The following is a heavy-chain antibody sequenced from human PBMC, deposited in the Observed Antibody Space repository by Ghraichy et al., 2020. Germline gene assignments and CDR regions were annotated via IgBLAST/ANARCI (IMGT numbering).Heavy chain of an antibody. CDR2: IIPIFGTA. CDR1: GGTFSSYA. J-gene: IGHJ5*02. D-gene: IGHD3-10*01. V-gene: IGHV1-69*13. Sequence: SVKVSCKASGGTFSSYAISWVRQAPGQWLEWMGGIIPIFGTANYAQKFQGRVTITADESTSTAYMELSSLRSEDTAVYYCARDRLITMVREGWFDPWGQGTLVTVSS. CDR3: ARDRLITMVREGWFDP.